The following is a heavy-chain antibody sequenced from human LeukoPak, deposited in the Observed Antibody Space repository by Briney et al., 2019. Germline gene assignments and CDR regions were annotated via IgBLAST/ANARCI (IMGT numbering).Heavy chain of an antibody. CDR1: GGSISISNYF. D-gene: IGHD6-19*01. CDR3: AFSGWFWGAFDY. V-gene: IGHV4-39*01. CDR2: RSSTGIT. Sequence: PSETLSLTCSVSGGSISISNYFWGWIRQPPGKGLEWIASRSSTGITHYHSSLESRISVSVETSKSQFSLRLTSLTAADTAVHYCAFSGWFWGAFDYWGQGILVTVSS. J-gene: IGHJ4*02.